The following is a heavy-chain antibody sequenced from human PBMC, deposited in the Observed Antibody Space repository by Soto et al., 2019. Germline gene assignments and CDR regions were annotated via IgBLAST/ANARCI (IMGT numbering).Heavy chain of an antibody. V-gene: IGHV1-3*01. CDR2: INAGNGNT. J-gene: IGHJ6*02. Sequence: ASVKVSCKASGYTFTSYAMHWVRQAPGQRLEWMGWINAGNGNTKYSQKFQGRVTITRDTSASTPYMELSSLRSEDTAVYYCARTVGYYYGMDVWGQGTTVTVSS. D-gene: IGHD4-17*01. CDR3: ARTVGYYYGMDV. CDR1: GYTFTSYA.